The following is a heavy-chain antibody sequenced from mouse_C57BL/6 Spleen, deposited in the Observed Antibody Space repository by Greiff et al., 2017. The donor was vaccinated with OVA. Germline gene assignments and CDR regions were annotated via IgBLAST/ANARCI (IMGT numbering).Heavy chain of an antibody. J-gene: IGHJ1*03. CDR1: GYTFTDYY. V-gene: IGHV1-26*01. CDR2: INPSTGGT. CDR3: ARLGGPRYFDV. Sequence: VQLQQSGPELVKPGASVKISCKASGYTFTDYYMNWVKQSHGKSLEWIGEINPSTGGTTYNQKFKAKATLTVDKSSSTAYMQLKSLTSEDSAVYYCARLGGPRYFDVWGTGTTVTVSS.